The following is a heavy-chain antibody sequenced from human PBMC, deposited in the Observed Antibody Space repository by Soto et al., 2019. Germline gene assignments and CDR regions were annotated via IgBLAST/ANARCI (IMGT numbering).Heavy chain of an antibody. J-gene: IGHJ4*02. V-gene: IGHV3-30*18. CDR2: ISYDGSHK. CDR1: GFNFSSYG. D-gene: IGHD2-8*01. Sequence: HVQLVESGGGVVQPGRSLRLSCAVSGFNFSSYGMHWVRQAPGKGLEWVAVISYDGSHKASADSVKGRFAISRDNSKNPLFLQMNRLRGGDTAVYYWSKDLVKTRCWPAEWGQGTLVTVSS. CDR3: SKDLVKTRCWPAE.